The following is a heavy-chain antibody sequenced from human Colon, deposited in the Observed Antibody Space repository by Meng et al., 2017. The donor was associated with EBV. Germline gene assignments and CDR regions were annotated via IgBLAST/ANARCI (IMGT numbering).Heavy chain of an antibody. CDR3: ARNYFFDY. CDR2: IYYTGST. J-gene: IGHJ4*02. CDR1: GGSINSGDYY. V-gene: IGHV4-30-4*01. Sequence: QVRRRSVTQGLVKHSSPLSLTWTVSGGSINSGDYYWSWIRQPPGKGHEWIGYIYYTGSTYYNPSLKSRVTISMDTSKNQFALRLSSVTAADTAVYYCARNYFFDYWGQGTLVTVSS.